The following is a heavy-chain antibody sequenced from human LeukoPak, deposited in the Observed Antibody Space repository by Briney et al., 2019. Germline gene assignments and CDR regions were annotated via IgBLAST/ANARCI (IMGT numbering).Heavy chain of an antibody. Sequence: QPGGSLRLSCAASGFTFSNYAMSWVRQAPGKGLEWVSAISGSGGNTFYADSVKGRFTISRDNSKNTLYLQMNSLRAEDTAVYYCAKDGGPAFDIWGQGTMVTVSS. CDR2: ISGSGGNT. D-gene: IGHD3-16*01. V-gene: IGHV3-23*01. CDR1: GFTFSNYA. J-gene: IGHJ3*02. CDR3: AKDGGPAFDI.